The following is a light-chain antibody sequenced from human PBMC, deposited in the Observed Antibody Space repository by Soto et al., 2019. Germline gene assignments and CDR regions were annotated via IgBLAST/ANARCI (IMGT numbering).Light chain of an antibody. CDR1: SSEVGGYNY. V-gene: IGLV2-8*01. Sequence: QAALTQPPSASGSPGQSVTISCTGTSSEVGGYNYVSWYQQYPGRAPKLMIYEVTKPPSGVLDRFSGSNSGNTASLTVSGLQAEDEADYYCSSYAASNNFQVVVGGGTKLTVL. CDR2: EVT. CDR3: SSYAASNNFQVV. J-gene: IGLJ3*02.